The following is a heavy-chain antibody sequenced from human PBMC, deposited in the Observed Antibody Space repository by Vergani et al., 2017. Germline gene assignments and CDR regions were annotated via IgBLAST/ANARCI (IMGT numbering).Heavy chain of an antibody. V-gene: IGHV4-34*01. CDR2: INHSGST. D-gene: IGHD6-13*01. CDR1: GGSFSGYY. J-gene: IGHJ5*02. Sequence: QVQLQQWGAGLLKPSETLSLTCAVYGGSFSGYYWSWIRQHPWKGLEWIGEINHSGSTNYNPSLKSRVTISVDTSKNQFSLKLSSVTAADTAVYYCARGNPSIAAAGTGGFDPWGQGTLVTVSS. CDR3: ARGNPSIAAAGTGGFDP.